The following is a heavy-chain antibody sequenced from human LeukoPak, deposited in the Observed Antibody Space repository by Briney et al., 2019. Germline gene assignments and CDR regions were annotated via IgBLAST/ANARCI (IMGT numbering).Heavy chain of an antibody. V-gene: IGHV3-33*01. CDR2: IWYDGSNK. CDR1: GFTFSSYG. J-gene: IGHJ4*02. D-gene: IGHD3-22*01. Sequence: GSLRLSCAASGFTFSSYGMHWVRQAPGKGLEWVAVIWYDGSNKYYADSVKGRFTISRDNSKNTLYLQTNSLRAEDTAVYYCARDQGYDSSGPDYWGQGTLVTVSS. CDR3: ARDQGYDSSGPDY.